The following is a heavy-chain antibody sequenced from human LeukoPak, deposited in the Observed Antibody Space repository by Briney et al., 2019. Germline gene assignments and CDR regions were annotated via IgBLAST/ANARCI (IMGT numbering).Heavy chain of an antibody. D-gene: IGHD1-26*01. Sequence: GGSLRLSCEGSGFTFSDYGMHWVRQAPGKGLEWVAVVSYDGRDEVYAESVKGRFTISRDNVKNILFLQMDNVRVEDSAEYFCAKDKGYSGRTGGIEVWGRGTTVVVS. CDR2: VSYDGRDE. CDR1: GFTFSDYG. V-gene: IGHV3-30*18. CDR3: AKDKGYSGRTGGIEV. J-gene: IGHJ6*02.